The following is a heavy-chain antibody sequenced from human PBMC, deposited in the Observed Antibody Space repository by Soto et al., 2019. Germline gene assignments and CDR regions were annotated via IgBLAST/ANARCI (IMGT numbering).Heavy chain of an antibody. V-gene: IGHV3-11*01. Sequence: GGSLRLSCAASGFTFSDYYMTWIRQAPGKGLEWVSYIRTDGGNMYYAESVKGRFTISRDNARKSLYLQMGSLRAEDTGVYYCATCGNECSAIDYWGQGTLVTVYS. CDR1: GFTFSDYY. J-gene: IGHJ4*02. CDR2: IRTDGGNM. D-gene: IGHD2-21*01. CDR3: ATCGNECSAIDY.